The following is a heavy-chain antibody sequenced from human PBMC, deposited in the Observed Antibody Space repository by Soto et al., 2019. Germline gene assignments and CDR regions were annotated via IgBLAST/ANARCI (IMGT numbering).Heavy chain of an antibody. J-gene: IGHJ4*02. CDR3: AMLDYPYFDF. V-gene: IGHV1-18*01. Sequence: ASVNVSCKASGYTFTSYGISWVRQAPGQGLEWMGWISAYNGNTNYAQKLQGRVTMTTDTSTSTAYMELRSLRSEDTAVYYCAMLDYPYFDFWGRGPLVTVSS. CDR1: GYTFTSYG. CDR2: ISAYNGNT. D-gene: IGHD3-10*02.